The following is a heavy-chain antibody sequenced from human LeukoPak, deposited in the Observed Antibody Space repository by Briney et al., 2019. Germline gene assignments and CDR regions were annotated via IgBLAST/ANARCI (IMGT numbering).Heavy chain of an antibody. CDR1: GGSFIGYY. J-gene: IGHJ4*02. Sequence: SATLSLPCAVSGGSFIGYYWSWIRRPPGKGLEWMGEINHSGSTNYNPSLKSRVTISVDTSKNQFSLKLSSVTAADTAVYYCASSRGRYSYGYGYFDYWGQGTLVTVSS. V-gene: IGHV4-34*01. D-gene: IGHD5-18*01. CDR3: ASSRGRYSYGYGYFDY. CDR2: INHSGST.